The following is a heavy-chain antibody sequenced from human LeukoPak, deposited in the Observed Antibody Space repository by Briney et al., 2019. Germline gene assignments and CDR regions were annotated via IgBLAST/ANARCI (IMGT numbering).Heavy chain of an antibody. D-gene: IGHD1-26*01. Sequence: GGSLRLSCAASGFTFSSYAMHWVRQAPGKGLEWVAVISYDGSNKYYADSVKGRFTISRDNYKNTLYLQMNSLRAEDTAVYHCASATIGGSYHRLYTGYWGQGTLVTVSS. J-gene: IGHJ4*02. V-gene: IGHV3-30-3*01. CDR2: ISYDGSNK. CDR1: GFTFSSYA. CDR3: ASATIGGSYHRLYTGY.